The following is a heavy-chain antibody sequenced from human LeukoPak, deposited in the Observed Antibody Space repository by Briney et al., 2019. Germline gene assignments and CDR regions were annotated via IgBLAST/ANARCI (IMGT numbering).Heavy chain of an antibody. V-gene: IGHV3-64D*09. CDR1: GFTFSSYG. J-gene: IGHJ6*02. D-gene: IGHD2-15*01. CDR3: AKVTIKYCSGGSCYGMDV. CDR2: ISSIGGST. Sequence: GGSLRHSCSASGFTFSSYGMYWVRQAPGEGLECVSAISSIGGSTYYADSVKGRFSISRDNSKNTLYLQMSSLRAEDTAVYYCAKVTIKYCSGGSCYGMDVWCQGTTVTDSS.